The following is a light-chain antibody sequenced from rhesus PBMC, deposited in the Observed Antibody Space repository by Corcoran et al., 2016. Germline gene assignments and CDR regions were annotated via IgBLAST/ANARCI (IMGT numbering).Light chain of an antibody. Sequence: EIVMTQSPATLSLSPGERATLSCRASQSVSSNLAWYQQNPGQAPRLLLYYASNRATGIPYRFSVSGSGTDFTLTISSLEPEDVGVYYCQQYNNLPYSFGQGTKVEIK. CDR2: YAS. CDR3: QQYNNLPYS. V-gene: IGKV3-35*01. J-gene: IGKJ2*01. CDR1: QSVSSN.